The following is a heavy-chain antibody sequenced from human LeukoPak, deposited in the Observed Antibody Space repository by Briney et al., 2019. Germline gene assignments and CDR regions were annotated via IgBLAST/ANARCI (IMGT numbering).Heavy chain of an antibody. V-gene: IGHV1-18*01. J-gene: IGHJ4*02. D-gene: IGHD3-9*01. CDR3: ARGLDRFDY. Sequence: ASVKLSCKASGSTFTSYGLSWVRQPPGQGLEWMGWISAYNGNTNYAQKLQGRVTMTTDTYTSTAYMELRSLRSDDTAVYYCARGLDRFDYWGQGTLVTVSS. CDR2: ISAYNGNT. CDR1: GSTFTSYG.